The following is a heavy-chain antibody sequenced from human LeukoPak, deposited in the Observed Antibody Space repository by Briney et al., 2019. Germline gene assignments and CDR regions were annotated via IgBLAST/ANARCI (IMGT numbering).Heavy chain of an antibody. V-gene: IGHV3-30*02. CDR3: AKGQSGAYYYMDV. J-gene: IGHJ6*03. CDR1: GFTFSSYG. Sequence: PGGSLRPSCAASGFTFSSYGMHWVRQAPGKGLEWVAFIRYDGSNKYYADSVKGRFTISRDNSKNTLYLQMNSLRAEDTAVYYCAKGQSGAYYYMDVWGKGTTVTVSS. CDR2: IRYDGSNK. D-gene: IGHD1-26*01.